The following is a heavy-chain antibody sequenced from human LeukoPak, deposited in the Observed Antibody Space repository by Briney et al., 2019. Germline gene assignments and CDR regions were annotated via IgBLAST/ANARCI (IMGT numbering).Heavy chain of an antibody. CDR3: ASNWGSYPDR. J-gene: IGHJ5*02. Sequence: GGSLRLSCAASGFTFSSYWMTWVRQAPGKGLEWVANIKQDGSEKYYVDSVKGRFSISRDNAKNSLYLQMNSLRAEDTALYYCASNWGSYPDRWDQGALDTVSA. CDR1: GFTFSSYW. D-gene: IGHD3-16*01. V-gene: IGHV3-7*01. CDR2: IKQDGSEK.